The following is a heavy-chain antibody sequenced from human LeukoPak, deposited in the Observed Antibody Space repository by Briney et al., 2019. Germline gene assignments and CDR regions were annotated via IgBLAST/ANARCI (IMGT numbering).Heavy chain of an antibody. V-gene: IGHV4-30-2*03. J-gene: IGHJ4*02. CDR2: IYYSGST. CDR1: GGSISSGGYS. Sequence: SETLSLTCTVSGGSISSGGYSWSWIRQPPGKGLEWIGYIYYSGSTYYNPSLKSRVTISVDTSKNQFSLKLSSVTAADTAVYYCARQRSRRGSGSYSPSVYFDYWGQGTLVTVSS. D-gene: IGHD3-10*01. CDR3: ARQRSRRGSGSYSPSVYFDY.